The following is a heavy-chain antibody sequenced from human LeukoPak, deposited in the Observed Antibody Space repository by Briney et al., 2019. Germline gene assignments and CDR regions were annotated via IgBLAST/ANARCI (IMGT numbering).Heavy chain of an antibody. V-gene: IGHV4-39*07. CDR3: ASVTRSMSRFFDL. Sequence: SETLSLTCTVSGGSISSGGYYWGWIRQPPGKGLEWIGSYYHTGSSYYNPSLQSRVAISIDTSKNQFSLELASVTAADTAVYYCASVTRSMSRFFDLWGRGTLVIVSS. J-gene: IGHJ2*01. CDR2: YYHTGSS. CDR1: GGSISSGGYY. D-gene: IGHD4-17*01.